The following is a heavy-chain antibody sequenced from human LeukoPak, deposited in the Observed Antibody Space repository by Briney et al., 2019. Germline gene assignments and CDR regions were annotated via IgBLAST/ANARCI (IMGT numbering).Heavy chain of an antibody. V-gene: IGHV4-39*01. CDR1: GGSISSSSYY. Sequence: SETLSLXCTVSGGSISSSSYYWGWIRQPPGKGLEWIVSIYYSGSTYYNPSLKSRVTISVDTSKNQFSLKLSSVTAADTAVYYCARHPTLRYGPSYYFDYWGQGTLVTVSS. D-gene: IGHD1-14*01. CDR2: IYYSGST. CDR3: ARHPTLRYGPSYYFDY. J-gene: IGHJ4*02.